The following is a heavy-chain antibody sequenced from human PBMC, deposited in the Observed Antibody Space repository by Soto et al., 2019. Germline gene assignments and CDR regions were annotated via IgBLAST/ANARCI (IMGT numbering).Heavy chain of an antibody. CDR1: GFTFSSYA. Sequence: GGSLRLSCAASGFTFSSYAMSWVRQAPGKGLEWVSAISGSGGSTYYADSVKGRFTISRDNSKNTLYLQMNSLRAEDTAVYYCAKAHSSGYYYPRVLDYWGQGTLVTVSS. CDR3: AKAHSSGYYYPRVLDY. V-gene: IGHV3-23*01. CDR2: ISGSGGST. J-gene: IGHJ4*02. D-gene: IGHD3-22*01.